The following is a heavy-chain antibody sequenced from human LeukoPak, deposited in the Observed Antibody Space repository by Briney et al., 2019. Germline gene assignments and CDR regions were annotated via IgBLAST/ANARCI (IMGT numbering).Heavy chain of an antibody. CDR2: VTYDGGT. CDR1: GGSLRSPYYC. CDR3: ARESFQSTITWHWFDP. Sequence: SETVSLTCSVSGGSLRSPYYCWAWIRQPPGKGLEWIGSVTYDGGTYYNPSLKSRFTLSVDTSKNQLSLKVTSVTAADTAVYYCARESFQSTITWHWFDPWGQGTLLTVSS. V-gene: IGHV4-39*07. D-gene: IGHD3-10*01. J-gene: IGHJ5*02.